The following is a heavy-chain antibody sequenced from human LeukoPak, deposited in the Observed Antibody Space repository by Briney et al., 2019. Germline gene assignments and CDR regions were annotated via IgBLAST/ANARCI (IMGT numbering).Heavy chain of an antibody. V-gene: IGHV4-39*01. CDR2: IYYSGST. J-gene: IGHJ4*02. CDR3: ASDRLRFFDWCY. CDR1: GGSISSSSYY. D-gene: IGHD3-9*01. Sequence: PSETLSLTCTVSGGSISSSSYYWGWIRQPPGKGLEWIGSIYYSGSTYYNPSLKSRVTISVDTSKNQFSLKLSSVTAADTAVYYCASDRLRFFDWCYWGQGTLVTVSS.